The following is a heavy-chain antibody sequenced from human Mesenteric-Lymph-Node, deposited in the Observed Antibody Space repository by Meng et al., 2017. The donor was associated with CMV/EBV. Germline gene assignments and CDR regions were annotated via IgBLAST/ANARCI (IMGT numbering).Heavy chain of an antibody. D-gene: IGHD6-6*01. CDR2: IKQDGSEK. J-gene: IGHJ4*02. V-gene: IGHV3-7*01. CDR3: ARIGYSSSSLDY. Sequence: GGSLRLSCAASGFTFSSYWMSWVRQAPGKGLEWVANIKQDGSEKYYVDSVKGRFTISRDNAKNSLYLQVNSLRAEDTTMFYCARIGYSSSSLDYWGQGALVTVSS. CDR1: GFTFSSYW.